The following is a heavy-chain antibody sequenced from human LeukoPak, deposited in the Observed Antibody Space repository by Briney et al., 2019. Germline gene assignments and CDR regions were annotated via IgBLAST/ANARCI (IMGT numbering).Heavy chain of an antibody. Sequence: SETLSLTCTVSGGSISSSSYYWGWIRQPPGKGLEWIGEINHSGSTNYNPSLKSRVTISVDTSKNQFSLKLSSVTAADTAVYYCARGTKTVVAATFTALFYWGQGTLVTVSS. V-gene: IGHV4-39*07. CDR1: GGSISSSSYY. D-gene: IGHD2-15*01. CDR3: ARGTKTVVAATFTALFY. CDR2: INHSGST. J-gene: IGHJ4*02.